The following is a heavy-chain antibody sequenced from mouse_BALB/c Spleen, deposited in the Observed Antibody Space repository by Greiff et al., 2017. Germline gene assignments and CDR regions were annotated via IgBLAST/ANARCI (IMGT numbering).Heavy chain of an antibody. CDR3: AREATVVADYYAMDY. Sequence: QVQLKQSGAELAKPGASVKMSCKASGYTFTSYWMHWVKQRPGQGLEWIGYINPSTGYTEYNQKFKDKATLTADKSSSTAYMQLSSLTSEDSAVYYCAREATVVADYYAMDYWGQGTSVTVSS. CDR1: GYTFTSYW. J-gene: IGHJ4*01. D-gene: IGHD1-1*01. V-gene: IGHV1-7*01. CDR2: INPSTGYT.